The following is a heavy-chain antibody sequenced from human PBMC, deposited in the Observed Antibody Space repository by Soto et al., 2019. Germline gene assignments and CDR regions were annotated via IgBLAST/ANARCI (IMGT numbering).Heavy chain of an antibody. V-gene: IGHV4-39*01. Sequence: SDTLSLTCTVSGGSISSYYWSWIRQPPGKGLEWIGSMYYSGTSSYNPSLKSRVSMSVDTSKKQLSLRLTSVTAADTAVYYCARHFSVDYFDYWGQGALVTVSS. CDR3: ARHFSVDYFDY. CDR1: GGSISSYY. J-gene: IGHJ4*02. CDR2: MYYSGTS.